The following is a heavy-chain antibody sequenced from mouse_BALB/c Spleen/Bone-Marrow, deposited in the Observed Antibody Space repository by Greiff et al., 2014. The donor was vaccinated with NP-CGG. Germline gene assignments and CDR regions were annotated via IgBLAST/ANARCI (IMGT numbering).Heavy chain of an antibody. V-gene: IGHV1-14*01. J-gene: IGHJ3*01. CDR1: GYTFTSYV. CDR2: INPYNDGT. CDR3: AEGDYYGSSWFAY. D-gene: IGHD1-1*01. Sequence: LVESGPELVKPGASVKMSCKASGYTFTSYVMHWVKQKPGQGLEWIGYINPYNDGTKYNEKFKGKATLTSDKSSSPAYMELSSLTSEDSAVYYCAEGDYYGSSWFAYWGQGTLVTVSA.